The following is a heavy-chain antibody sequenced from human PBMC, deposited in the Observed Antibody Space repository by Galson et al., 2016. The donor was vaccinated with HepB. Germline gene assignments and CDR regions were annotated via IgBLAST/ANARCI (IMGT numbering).Heavy chain of an antibody. CDR2: ITNNGDTT. V-gene: IGHV3-64*04. D-gene: IGHD5-18*01. J-gene: IGHJ4*02. Sequence: SLRLSCAASGFTSSSYAMDWVRQAPGKGLEFVSGITNNGDTTDYADSVKGRFTISRDNSRNTLYLQVNSLGPEDTAVYYCLTVDTTVSGNLYWGQGTLVTVSS. CDR1: GFTSSSYA. CDR3: LTVDTTVSGNLY.